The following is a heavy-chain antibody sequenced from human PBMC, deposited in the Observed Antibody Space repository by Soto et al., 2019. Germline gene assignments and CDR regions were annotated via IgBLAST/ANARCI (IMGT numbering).Heavy chain of an antibody. CDR3: ARRGSSWPHYYFDY. J-gene: IGHJ4*02. Sequence: ASVKVSCKASGYTFTSYAMHWVRQAPGQRLEWMGWINAGNGNTKYSQKFQGRVTITRDTSASTAYMGLSSLRSEDTAVYYCARRGSSWPHYYFDYWGQGTLVTVSS. V-gene: IGHV1-3*01. CDR2: INAGNGNT. D-gene: IGHD6-13*01. CDR1: GYTFTSYA.